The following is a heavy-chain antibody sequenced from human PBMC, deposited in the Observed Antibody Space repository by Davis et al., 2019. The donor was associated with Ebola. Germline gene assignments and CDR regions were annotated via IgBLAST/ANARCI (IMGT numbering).Heavy chain of an antibody. J-gene: IGHJ6*02. D-gene: IGHD2-2*01. CDR2: IRSKAYGGTT. V-gene: IGHV3-49*04. Sequence: GESLKISCTASGFTFGDYAMSWVRQAPGKGLEWVGFIRSKAYGGTTEYAASVKGRFTISRDDSKSIAYLQMNSLKTEDTAVYYCSGTSSSGDVWGQGTTVTVSS. CDR1: GFTFGDYA. CDR3: SGTSSSGDV.